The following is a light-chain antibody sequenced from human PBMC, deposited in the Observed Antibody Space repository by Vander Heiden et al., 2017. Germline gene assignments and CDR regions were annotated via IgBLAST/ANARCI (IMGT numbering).Light chain of an antibody. J-gene: IGLJ2*01. CDR2: NVT. CDR1: STDVGSYNY. V-gene: IGLV2-14*03. Sequence: QSAPTQPASVSAPPGQSIAISCSGTSTDVGSYNYVSWYHHHPAKPPRLMLYNVTRRPAGVSSRSSGSNASTAASLTIAGLPDEDAADYYGGSYTTRGILIFGGGTKLTVL. CDR3: GSYTTRGILI.